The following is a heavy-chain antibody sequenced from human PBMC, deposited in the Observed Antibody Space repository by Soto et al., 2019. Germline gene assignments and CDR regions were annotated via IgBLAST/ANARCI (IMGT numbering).Heavy chain of an antibody. V-gene: IGHV4-59*01. CDR1: GGSISSYY. D-gene: IGHD6-19*01. CDR3: ARDLNWLEPYGMDV. J-gene: IGHJ6*02. CDR2: IYYSGST. Sequence: PSETLSLTCPVSGGSISSYYCSWIRQPPGKGLEWIGDIYYSGSTNYNPSLKSRVTISVDTSKNQFSLKLSSVTAADTAVYYCARDLNWLEPYGMDVWGQGTTVTVSS.